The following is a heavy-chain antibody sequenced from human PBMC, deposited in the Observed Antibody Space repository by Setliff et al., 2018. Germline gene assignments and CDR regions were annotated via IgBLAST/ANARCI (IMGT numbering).Heavy chain of an antibody. V-gene: IGHV4-39*01. CDR2: IYSSGTT. J-gene: IGHJ3*02. Sequence: SETLSLTCTVSGGSISTSSHNWVWNRQSPGKGLEWIGTIYSSGTTYYNLSLKSRVTISLDTSKSQFSLNLGSVTAADTAVYYCTRRPRGRAAFDIWGQGTMVTVSS. CDR3: TRRPRGRAAFDI. CDR1: GGSISTSSHN. D-gene: IGHD3-10*01.